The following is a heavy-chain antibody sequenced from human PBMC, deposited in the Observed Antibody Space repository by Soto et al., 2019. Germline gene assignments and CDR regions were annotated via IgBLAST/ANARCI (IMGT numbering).Heavy chain of an antibody. CDR2: ISGGGGST. V-gene: IGHV3-23*01. CDR3: AKRYRNDSGSLDL. J-gene: IGHJ5*02. Sequence: PGRSLRLSRAASGSTSINYAMTWVGQAPGKGLEWVSAISGGGGSTYHADSVKRRFTISRDNSKTTLHLFMNSLGPEDTAIYYCAKRYRNDSGSLDLWGQGT. CDR1: GSTSINYA. D-gene: IGHD3-10*01.